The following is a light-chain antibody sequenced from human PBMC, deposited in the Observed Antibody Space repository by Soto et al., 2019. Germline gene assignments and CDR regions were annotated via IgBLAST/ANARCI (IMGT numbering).Light chain of an antibody. V-gene: IGLV1-40*01. CDR2: GDF. CDR3: QSYDSSLTGSYV. Sequence: QSVLTQPPSVSGAPGQGVTISCTGSSSNIGADYDVHWYQQLPGTAPKLLVYGDFSRPSGVPDRFSASKSGTSASLAITGLQAEDEADYYCQSYDSSLTGSYVFGTGTKVTVL. J-gene: IGLJ1*01. CDR1: SSNIGADYD.